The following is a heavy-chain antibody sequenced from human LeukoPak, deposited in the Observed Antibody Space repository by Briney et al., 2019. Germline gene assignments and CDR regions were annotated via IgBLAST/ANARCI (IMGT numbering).Heavy chain of an antibody. CDR3: ARRPFGTFRRFDP. V-gene: IGHV1-8*02. D-gene: IGHD1/OR15-1a*01. J-gene: IGHJ5*02. CDR1: GYTFNNFD. Sequence: ASVKVSCKASGYTFNNFDINWVRQANGQGLEWMGWMNPNSGNTGYAQKFQGRVTMTRNTSISTAYMELSSLRSEDTAVYYCARRPFGTFRRFDPWGQGTLVTVSS. CDR2: MNPNSGNT.